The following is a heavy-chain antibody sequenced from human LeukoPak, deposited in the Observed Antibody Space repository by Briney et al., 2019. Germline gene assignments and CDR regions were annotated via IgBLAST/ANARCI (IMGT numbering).Heavy chain of an antibody. J-gene: IGHJ4*02. CDR3: ARELYSSGTYYNYFDY. Sequence: ASVKVSCKASGYTFTIYGITWVRQAPGQGLEWMGWISVYNGNTKYAQNLQDRVTMTTATSTSTAYMELRSLRSDDTAVYFCARELYSSGTYYNYFDYWGQGTLVTVSS. CDR2: ISVYNGNT. D-gene: IGHD3-10*01. V-gene: IGHV1-18*01. CDR1: GYTFTIYG.